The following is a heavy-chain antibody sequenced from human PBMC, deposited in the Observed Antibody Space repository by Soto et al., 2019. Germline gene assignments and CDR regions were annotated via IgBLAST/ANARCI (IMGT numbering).Heavy chain of an antibody. CDR3: ARDLDRIAVAACDY. CDR1: GFTFSSYS. V-gene: IGHV3-48*01. CDR2: ISSSSSTI. J-gene: IGHJ4*02. D-gene: IGHD6-19*01. Sequence: EVQLVESGGGLVQPGGSLRLSCAASGFTFSSYSMNWVRQAPGKGLEWVSYISSSSSTIYYADSVKGRFTISRDNAKTSLYLQINSLRAENTAVYYCARDLDRIAVAACDYWGQGTLVTVSS.